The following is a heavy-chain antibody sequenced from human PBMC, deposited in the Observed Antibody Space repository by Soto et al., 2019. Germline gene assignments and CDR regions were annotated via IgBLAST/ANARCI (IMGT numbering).Heavy chain of an antibody. J-gene: IGHJ4*02. CDR2: LSDGGGST. Sequence: GGSLRLSCAASGFTFSNYAMSWVRQAPGKGLEWVSGLSDGGGSTFYADSVKGRFTISRDNAKDTLYLQMNSLRAEDTAVYQCVRDYYHISGSHYDIPLDSWGQGTLVTVSS. D-gene: IGHD3-10*01. V-gene: IGHV3-23*01. CDR3: VRDYYHISGSHYDIPLDS. CDR1: GFTFSNYA.